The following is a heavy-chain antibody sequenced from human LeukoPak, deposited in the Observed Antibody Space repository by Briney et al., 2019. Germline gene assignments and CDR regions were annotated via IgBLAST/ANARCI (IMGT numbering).Heavy chain of an antibody. CDR1: GGSVSSGGYH. V-gene: IGHV4-61*02. D-gene: IGHD2-15*01. Sequence: PSETLSLTCTVSGGSVSSGGYHWSWIRQPAGRGLEWIERIYTNGITHYNPSLKSRVTMSIDTSKNQFSLKLSSVTAADTAVYYCARDPVGHCSGGSCPPGYYYGMDVWGQGTTVTVSS. CDR2: IYTNGIT. CDR3: ARDPVGHCSGGSCPPGYYYGMDV. J-gene: IGHJ6*02.